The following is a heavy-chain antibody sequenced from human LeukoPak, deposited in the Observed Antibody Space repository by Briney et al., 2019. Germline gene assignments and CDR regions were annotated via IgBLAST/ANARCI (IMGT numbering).Heavy chain of an antibody. CDR2: IYSGGST. Sequence: PGGSLRLSCAASGFTVSSNYMSWVRQAPGKGLEWVSVIYSGGSTYYAGSVKGRFTISRDNSKNTLYLQMNSLRAEDTAVYYCAREFPASYYYDSSGYYFDYWGQGTRVTVSS. CDR1: GFTVSSNY. CDR3: AREFPASYYYDSSGYYFDY. J-gene: IGHJ4*02. V-gene: IGHV3-53*01. D-gene: IGHD3-22*01.